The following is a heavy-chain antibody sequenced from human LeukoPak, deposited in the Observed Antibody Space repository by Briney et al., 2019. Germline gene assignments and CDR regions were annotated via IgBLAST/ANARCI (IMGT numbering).Heavy chain of an antibody. CDR1: GFTFSSYG. CDR3: ARVGDINYFDY. V-gene: IGHV3-64*01. J-gene: IGHJ4*02. CDR2: ISRNGDNA. Sequence: PGGSLRLSCAASGFTFSSYGMHWVRQAPGKGLEYVSAISRNGDNAYYANSVTGRFTISRDNSKNTLWLQMGSLRADDMAMSYCARVGDINYFDYWGQGTLVTVSS. D-gene: IGHD3-10*01.